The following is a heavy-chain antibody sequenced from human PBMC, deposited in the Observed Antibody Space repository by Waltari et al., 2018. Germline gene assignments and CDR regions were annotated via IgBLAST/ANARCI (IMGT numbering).Heavy chain of an antibody. D-gene: IGHD6-19*01. Sequence: QVQLVQSGAEVKKPGSSVKVSCKASGGTFSSYTISWVRQAPGQGLEWMGRIIPILGIANYAQKFQGRVTITADKSTSTAYMELSSLRSEDTAVYYCARDPHYSGPRGHYYYYGMDVWGQGTTVTVSS. CDR3: ARDPHYSGPRGHYYYYGMDV. V-gene: IGHV1-69*08. J-gene: IGHJ6*02. CDR2: IIPILGIA. CDR1: GGTFSSYT.